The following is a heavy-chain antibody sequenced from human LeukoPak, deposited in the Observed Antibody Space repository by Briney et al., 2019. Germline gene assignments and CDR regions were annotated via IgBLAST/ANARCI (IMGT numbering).Heavy chain of an antibody. CDR1: GGSFSGYY. CDR2: INHSGST. V-gene: IGHV4-34*01. Sequence: SETLSLTCAVYGGSFSGYYWSWIRQPPGKGLEWIGEINHSGSTNYNPSLKSRVPISVDTSKNQFSLKLSSVTAADTAVYYCAREKIAARLGVIYYWGQGTLVTVSS. J-gene: IGHJ4*02. CDR3: AREKIAARLGVIYY. D-gene: IGHD6-6*01.